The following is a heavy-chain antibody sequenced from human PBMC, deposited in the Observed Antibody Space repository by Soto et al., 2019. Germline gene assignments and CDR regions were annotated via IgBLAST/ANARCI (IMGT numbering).Heavy chain of an antibody. CDR3: SKEMVAGGDYGMDV. CDR2: IRSKADGGTT. CDR1: ASSFTNAW. V-gene: IGHV3-15*07. Sequence: EVQLVESGGGLGKPGESLRLSCAASASSFTNAWMNWVRQAPGKGLECVGRIRSKADGGTTDYAAPVKGRFTISRDDSKNTLYLQMSSLKAEDTAVYYCSKEMVAGGDYGMDVWGQGTTVIVSS. J-gene: IGHJ6*02. D-gene: IGHD3-10*01.